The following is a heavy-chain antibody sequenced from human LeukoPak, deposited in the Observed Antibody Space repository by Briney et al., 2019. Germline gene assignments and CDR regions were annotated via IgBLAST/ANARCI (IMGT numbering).Heavy chain of an antibody. CDR3: VKALYDSGGYYYAY. CDR2: ISFDGGST. V-gene: IGHV3-64D*06. CDR1: GFTFGSYP. D-gene: IGHD3-22*01. J-gene: IGHJ4*02. Sequence: GGSLRLSCSGSGFTFGSYPMHWVRQAPGKGLEYVSAISFDGGSTYYADSVKGRFTISRDNSKNTLYLHMSSLRVEDTAVYYCVKALYDSGGYYYAYWGQGTLVTVSS.